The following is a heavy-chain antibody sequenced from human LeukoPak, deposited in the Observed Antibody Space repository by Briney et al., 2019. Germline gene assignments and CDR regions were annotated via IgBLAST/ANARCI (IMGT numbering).Heavy chain of an antibody. CDR3: AVHSYSSGCGS. CDR1: GYSFTSHW. CDR2: IYPGDSDT. D-gene: IGHD6-19*01. J-gene: IGHJ5*02. Sequence: GETLKISCKASGYSFTSHWIAWVRQMPGKGLEWMGVIYPGDSDTRYSPSFQGQVTISADKSITTAYLQWSSLKASDTAMYYCAVHSYSSGCGSWGQGTLVTVSS. V-gene: IGHV5-51*01.